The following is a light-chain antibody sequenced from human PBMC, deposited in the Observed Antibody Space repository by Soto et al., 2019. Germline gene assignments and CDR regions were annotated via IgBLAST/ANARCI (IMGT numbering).Light chain of an antibody. CDR3: QQYGSSPWP. CDR2: GAS. Sequence: EIVLTQSPGTLSLSPGERATLSCRASQSVSSSYLAWYHQKPGQAPRLLIYGASSMATAIPDMFSVSGSGKDFTLTVSRVEPEDFAVYYCQQYGSSPWPFGQGTKVDI. CDR1: QSVSSSY. V-gene: IGKV3-20*01. J-gene: IGKJ1*01.